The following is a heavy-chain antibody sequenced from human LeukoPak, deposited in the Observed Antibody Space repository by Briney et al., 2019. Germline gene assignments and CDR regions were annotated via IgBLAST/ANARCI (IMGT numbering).Heavy chain of an antibody. CDR3: ARGDAWSFDY. V-gene: IGHV3-23*01. D-gene: IGHD2-2*01. CDR2: ISGSGGST. CDR1: GFTFSSYA. Sequence: GGSLRLSCAASGFTFSSYAMSWVRQAPGKGLEWVSAISGSGGSTYYADSVKGRFTISRDNSKSIMFLQMNSLRTEDTAMYYCARGDAWSFDYWGQGTLVTVSS. J-gene: IGHJ4*02.